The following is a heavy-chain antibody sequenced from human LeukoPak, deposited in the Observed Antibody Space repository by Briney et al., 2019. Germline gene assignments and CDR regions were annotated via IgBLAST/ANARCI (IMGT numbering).Heavy chain of an antibody. CDR3: AKAGRVTTSYVDY. D-gene: IGHD4-17*01. Sequence: GRSLRLSCAASGFTFDDYAMHWVREAPGKGLEWVSGISWNSGSIGYADSVKGRFTISRDNSKNTLYLEMNSLRAEDTAVYYCAKAGRVTTSYVDYWGQGTPVTVSS. V-gene: IGHV3-9*01. CDR2: ISWNSGSI. CDR1: GFTFDDYA. J-gene: IGHJ4*02.